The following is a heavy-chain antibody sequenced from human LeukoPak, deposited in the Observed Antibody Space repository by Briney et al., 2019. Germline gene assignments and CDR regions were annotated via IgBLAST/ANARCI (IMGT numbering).Heavy chain of an antibody. CDR3: AREGYYDSSGYYPFDY. CDR1: GGTFISYA. CDR2: IIPIFGTA. D-gene: IGHD3-22*01. V-gene: IGHV1-69*13. Sequence: SVKVSCKASGGTFISYAISWVRQAPGQGLEWMGGIIPIFGTANYAQKFQGRVTITADESTSTAYMELSSLRSEDTAVYYCAREGYYDSSGYYPFDYWGQGTLVTVSS. J-gene: IGHJ4*02.